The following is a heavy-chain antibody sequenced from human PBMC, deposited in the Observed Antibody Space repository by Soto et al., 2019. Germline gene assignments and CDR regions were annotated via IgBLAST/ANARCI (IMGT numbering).Heavy chain of an antibody. CDR2: INNDGSVS. V-gene: IGHV3-74*01. CDR3: ARGDCDGGTCYSLAGSFYYYMDV. D-gene: IGHD2-15*01. Sequence: EVQLVESGGGLVQPGGSLRLSCVASGLTFSNYWMYWVRQAPGEGLVWVSRINNDGSVSSYADSVKGRLTISRDNVENTLYQQMDSLRAEDTAVYYCARGDCDGGTCYSLAGSFYYYMDVWGKGTTVTVFS. J-gene: IGHJ6*03. CDR1: GLTFSNYW.